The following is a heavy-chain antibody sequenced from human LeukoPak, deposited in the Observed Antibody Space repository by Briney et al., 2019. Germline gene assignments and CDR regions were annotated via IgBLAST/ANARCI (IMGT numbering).Heavy chain of an antibody. J-gene: IGHJ4*02. CDR3: AKNAEILWFGELLAGLVG. CDR1: GFTFSSYA. V-gene: IGHV3-30*18. D-gene: IGHD3-10*01. CDR2: ISYDGSNK. Sequence: PGGSLRLSCVASGFTFSSYAMHWVRQAPGKGLEWVAVISYDGSNKYYADSVKGRFTISRDNSKNTLYLQMNSLRAEDTAVYYCAKNAEILWFGELLAGLVGWGQGTLVTVSS.